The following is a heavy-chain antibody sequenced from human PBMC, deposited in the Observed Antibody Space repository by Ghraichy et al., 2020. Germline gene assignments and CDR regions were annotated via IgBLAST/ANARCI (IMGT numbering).Heavy chain of an antibody. J-gene: IGHJ6*02. CDR2: IIPIFGTA. Sequence: SVKVSCKASGGTFSSYAISWVRQAPGQGLEWMGGIIPIFGTANYAQKFQGRVTITADESTSTAYMELSSLRSEDTAVYYCARDMGEDYDFWSGYNYYGMDVWAKGPRSPSP. V-gene: IGHV1-69*13. CDR3: ARDMGEDYDFWSGYNYYGMDV. D-gene: IGHD3-3*01. CDR1: GGTFSSYA.